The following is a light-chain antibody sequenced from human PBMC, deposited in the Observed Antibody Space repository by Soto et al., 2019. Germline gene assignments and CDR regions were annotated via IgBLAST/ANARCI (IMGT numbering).Light chain of an antibody. CDR1: SSDVGAYEY. V-gene: IGLV2-14*01. CDR2: EVS. Sequence: QSVLTQPASVSGSPGQSITISCTGTSSDVGAYEYVSWYQQHPGEVPKLMIFEVSSRPSGVSSRFSGSKSGNTASLTISGLQAEDEADDYCSSWTGSTTWVFGGGTKVTVL. J-gene: IGLJ3*02. CDR3: SSWTGSTTWV.